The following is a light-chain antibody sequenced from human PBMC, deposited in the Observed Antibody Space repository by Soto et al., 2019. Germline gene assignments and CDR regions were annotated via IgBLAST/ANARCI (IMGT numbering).Light chain of an antibody. CDR1: QSISSW. Sequence: IQMTKSPFFLTASVGDRVTITCRASQSISSWLAWYQQKPGKAPKLLIYDASSLESGVPSRFSGSGSGTEYTITISSLQPDDFANYYCQQYNSYSTFGQGTKVDIK. V-gene: IGKV1-5*01. CDR2: DAS. J-gene: IGKJ1*01. CDR3: QQYNSYST.